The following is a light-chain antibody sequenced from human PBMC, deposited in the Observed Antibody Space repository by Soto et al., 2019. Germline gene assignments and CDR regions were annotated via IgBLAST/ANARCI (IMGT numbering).Light chain of an antibody. CDR2: AAS. CDR1: QDIRND. CDR3: LQYNSYPHT. J-gene: IGKJ2*01. Sequence: DIQMTQSPSSLSASVGDRVTITCLASQDIRNDLGWFQQIPGKAPKRLIYAASSLQSGVPSRFGGSGSGTEFTLTVSSLQPEDFATYYCLQYNSYPHTFGQGTKLEIK. V-gene: IGKV1-17*01.